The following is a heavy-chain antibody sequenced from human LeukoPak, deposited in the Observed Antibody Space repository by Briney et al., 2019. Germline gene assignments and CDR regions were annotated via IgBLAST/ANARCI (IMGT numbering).Heavy chain of an antibody. V-gene: IGHV5-51*01. CDR3: ARGPARWGHFDY. CDR2: IWPGDSDT. CDR1: GYSFTDYW. Sequence: GESLQISCTASGYSFTDYWIGWVRQMPGKGLEWVGVIWPGDSDTKYSPSFQGQVTISADKSINTASLQWNSLKASDTATYYCARGPARWGHFDYWGQGTLVTVSS. D-gene: IGHD1-26*01. J-gene: IGHJ4*02.